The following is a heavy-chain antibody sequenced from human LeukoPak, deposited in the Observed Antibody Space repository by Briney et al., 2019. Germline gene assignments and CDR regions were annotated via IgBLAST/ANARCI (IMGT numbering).Heavy chain of an antibody. J-gene: IGHJ3*02. V-gene: IGHV1-69*04. D-gene: IGHD5-24*01. CDR1: GGTFSSYA. CDR3: ARDQNLGVGYTYAFDI. Sequence: GASVKVSCKASGGTFSSYAISWVRQAPGQGLEWMGRIIPILGIANYAQKFQGRVTITADKSTSTAYMELSSLRSEDTAVYYCARDQNLGVGYTYAFDIWGQGTMVTVSS. CDR2: IIPILGIA.